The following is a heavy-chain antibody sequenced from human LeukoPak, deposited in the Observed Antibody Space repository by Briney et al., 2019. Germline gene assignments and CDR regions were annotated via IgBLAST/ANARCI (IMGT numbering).Heavy chain of an antibody. CDR1: GFTFSTYS. CDR3: TRDPRHFDS. CDR2: ITSHSSTI. D-gene: IGHD6-6*01. J-gene: IGHJ5*01. V-gene: IGHV3-48*04. Sequence: GGSLRLSCAASGFTFSTYSMNWVRQAPGKGLEWVSYITSHSSTIYYADSVKGRFTISRDNAKNSLYLQMSSLRVEDTAVYYCTRDPRHFDSCGQGTLVTVSS.